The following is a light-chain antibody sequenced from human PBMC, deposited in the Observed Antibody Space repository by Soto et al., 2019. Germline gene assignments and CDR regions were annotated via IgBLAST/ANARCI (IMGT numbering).Light chain of an antibody. CDR1: QSVSSY. J-gene: IGKJ5*01. CDR3: QQRSNWL. Sequence: EIVLTQSPVTLSVSPGERATLSCRASQSVSSYLAWYQQEPGQAPRLLIYDASNRATGIPARFSGSGSGTDFNLTISSLEPEDFAVYYCQQRSNWLFGQGTRLEL. CDR2: DAS. V-gene: IGKV3-11*01.